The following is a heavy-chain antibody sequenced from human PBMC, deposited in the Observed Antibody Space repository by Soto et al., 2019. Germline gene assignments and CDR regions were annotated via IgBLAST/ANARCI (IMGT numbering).Heavy chain of an antibody. Sequence: GGSLRLSCAASGFTFSSYSMNWVRQAPGKGLEWVSSISSSSSYIYYADSVKGRFTISRDNAKNSLYLQMNSLRAEDTAVYYCARAVATMIDLGYWGQGTLVTAPQ. J-gene: IGHJ4*02. CDR3: ARAVATMIDLGY. CDR1: GFTFSSYS. V-gene: IGHV3-21*01. D-gene: IGHD3-22*01. CDR2: ISSSSSYI.